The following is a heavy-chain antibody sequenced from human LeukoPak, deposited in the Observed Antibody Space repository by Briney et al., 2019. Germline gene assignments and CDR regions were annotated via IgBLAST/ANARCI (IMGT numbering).Heavy chain of an antibody. D-gene: IGHD3/OR15-3a*01. CDR2: ISRNGGST. CDR3: ARGGRGHDFSPNYYYGLDV. V-gene: IGHV3-64*01. CDR1: GFSFDSYG. Sequence: GGSLRLSCAASGFSFDSYGMHWVRQAPGKGLEYVSAISRNGGSTFYANSVKVRFTISRDNSKNTLYLQMGSLRAEDTAVYYCARGGRGHDFSPNYYYGLDVWGQGTAVTVSS. J-gene: IGHJ6*02.